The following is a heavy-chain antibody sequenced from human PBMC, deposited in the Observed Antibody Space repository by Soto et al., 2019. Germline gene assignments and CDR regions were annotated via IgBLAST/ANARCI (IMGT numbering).Heavy chain of an antibody. D-gene: IGHD2-21*02. Sequence: EVQLLESGGGLMQPGGSLRLSCAASGFSFSSYAMSWVRQAPGKGLEWVSAVSGSGDATYYVDSVKGRLTISRDNYQDTLYLQLKSLRAEDTAVYYCAKGRVVTAISSFDYWGQGTLVTVSS. CDR1: GFSFSSYA. CDR3: AKGRVVTAISSFDY. CDR2: VSGSGDAT. V-gene: IGHV3-23*01. J-gene: IGHJ4*02.